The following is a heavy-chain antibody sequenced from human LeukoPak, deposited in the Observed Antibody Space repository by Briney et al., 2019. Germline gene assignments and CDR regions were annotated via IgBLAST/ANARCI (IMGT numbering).Heavy chain of an antibody. J-gene: IGHJ5*02. D-gene: IGHD2-2*01. V-gene: IGHV1-18*04. Sequence: ASVKVSCKASGYTFTSYGISWVRQAPGQGLEWMGWISAYNGNTNYAQKLQGRVTMTTDTSTRTAYMELRSLRSDDTAVYYCAREPSNLEGPYCSRTSCYGWCDPGRQGTVVTVS. CDR1: GYTFTSYG. CDR2: ISAYNGNT. CDR3: AREPSNLEGPYCSRTSCYGWCDP.